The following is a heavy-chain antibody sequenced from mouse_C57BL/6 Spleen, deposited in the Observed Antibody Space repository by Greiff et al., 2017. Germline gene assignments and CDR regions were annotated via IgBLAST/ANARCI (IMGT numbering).Heavy chain of an antibody. CDR3: ARGGYYGSSPFDY. V-gene: IGHV7-3*01. CDR1: GFTFTDYY. J-gene: IGHJ2*01. D-gene: IGHD1-1*01. CDR2: LSNTANGYTT. Sequence: EVKLQESGGGLVQPGGSLSLSCAASGFTFTDYYMSWVRQPPGKALEWLGFLSNTANGYTTEYSASVKGRFTISRDNSHSILYLQMKALRAEDRATYYSARGGYYGSSPFDYWGQGTTLTVSS.